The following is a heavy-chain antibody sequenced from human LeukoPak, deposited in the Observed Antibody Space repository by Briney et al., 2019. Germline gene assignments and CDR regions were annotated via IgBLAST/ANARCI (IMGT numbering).Heavy chain of an antibody. CDR1: GGTFSSYA. CDR3: ARVSWAAFLAAAGYNWFDP. Sequence: LRASVKVSCKASGGTFSSYAISWVRQAPGQGLEWMGRIIPILGIANYAQKFQGRVTVTADKSTSTAYMELSSLRSEDTAVYYCARVSWAAFLAAAGYNWFDPWGQGTLVTVSS. CDR2: IIPILGIA. V-gene: IGHV1-69*04. D-gene: IGHD6-13*01. J-gene: IGHJ5*02.